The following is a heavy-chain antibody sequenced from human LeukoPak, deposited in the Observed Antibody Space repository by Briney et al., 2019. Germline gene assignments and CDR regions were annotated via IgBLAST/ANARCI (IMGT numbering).Heavy chain of an antibody. CDR1: GDSISSSYW. D-gene: IGHD6-19*01. J-gene: IGHJ4*02. CDR3: AREWAGTDY. V-gene: IGHV4-4*02. CDR2: IFHSGNT. Sequence: SETLSLTCAVSGDSISSSYWWSWVRQPPGKGLEWIGGIFHSGNTNYNPPLKSRVTISVDKSKNQFSLKLSSVTAADTAVYYCAREWAGTDYWGQGTLVTVSS.